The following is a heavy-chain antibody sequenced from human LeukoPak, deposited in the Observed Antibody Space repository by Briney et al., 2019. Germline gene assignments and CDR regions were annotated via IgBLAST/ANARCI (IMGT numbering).Heavy chain of an antibody. Sequence: SETLSLTCTVSGGSISSSSYYWGWIRQPPGKGLEWLGSIYYSGSTYYNPSLKSRVTISVDTSKNQFSLKLSSVTAADTAVYYCARGLPNSGRHSSSWYRAFDIWGQGTMVTVSS. CDR1: GGSISSSSYY. CDR2: IYYSGST. J-gene: IGHJ3*02. V-gene: IGHV4-39*07. D-gene: IGHD6-13*01. CDR3: ARGLPNSGRHSSSWYRAFDI.